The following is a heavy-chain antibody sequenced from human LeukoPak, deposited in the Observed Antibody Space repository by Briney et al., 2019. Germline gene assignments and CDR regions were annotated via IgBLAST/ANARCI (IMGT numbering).Heavy chain of an antibody. D-gene: IGHD2/OR15-2a*01. V-gene: IGHV3-30*18. J-gene: IGHJ4*02. CDR1: GFTFSSYG. Sequence: PGRSLRLSCAASGFTFSSYGMHWVRQAPGKGLEWVAVISYDGSSKYYADSVKGRFTISRDNSKNTLYLQMNSLRAEDTAVYYCAKDFYYYFDYWGQGTLVTVSS. CDR3: AKDFYYYFDY. CDR2: ISYDGSSK.